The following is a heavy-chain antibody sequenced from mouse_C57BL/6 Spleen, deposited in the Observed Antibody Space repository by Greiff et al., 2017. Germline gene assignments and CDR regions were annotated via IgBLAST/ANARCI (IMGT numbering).Heavy chain of an antibody. CDR3: ARSGTTMVTDYAMDY. J-gene: IGHJ4*01. CDR2: IYPRSGNT. D-gene: IGHD2-2*01. CDR1: GYTFTSYG. V-gene: IGHV1-81*01. Sequence: QVQLKESGAELARPGASVKLSCKASGYTFTSYGISWVKQRTGQGLEWIGEIYPRSGNTYYNEKFKGKATLTADKSSSTAYMELRSLTSEDSAVYFCARSGTTMVTDYAMDYWGQGTSVTVSS.